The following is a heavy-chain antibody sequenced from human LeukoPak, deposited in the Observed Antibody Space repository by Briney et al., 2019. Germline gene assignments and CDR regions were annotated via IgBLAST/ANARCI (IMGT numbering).Heavy chain of an antibody. CDR1: GYTFTSYN. Sequence: ASVKVSCKASGYTFTSYNIKWVRQATGQGLEWMGWMNPNSGNTGYAQKFQGRVTMTRNTSISTAYMELSRLRSEDTAVYYCARGRTMVGFMDVWGKGTTVTISS. V-gene: IGHV1-8*01. CDR2: MNPNSGNT. D-gene: IGHD3-10*01. J-gene: IGHJ6*03. CDR3: ARGRTMVGFMDV.